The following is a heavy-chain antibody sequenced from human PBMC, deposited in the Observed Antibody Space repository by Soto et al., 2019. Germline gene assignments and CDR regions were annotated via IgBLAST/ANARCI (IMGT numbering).Heavy chain of an antibody. CDR1: GYTFTSYG. CDR3: ARRWGSYRYSNYYSYYYMDV. CDR2: ISAYNGNT. V-gene: IGHV1-18*01. D-gene: IGHD3-16*02. J-gene: IGHJ6*03. Sequence: QVQLVQSGAEVKKPGASVKVSCKASGYTFTSYGISWVRQAPGQGLEWMGWISAYNGNTNYAQKLQGRVTMTTDTTTSTAYMELSSLRSDDTAVYYCARRWGSYRYSNYYSYYYMDVWGQGTTVTVSS.